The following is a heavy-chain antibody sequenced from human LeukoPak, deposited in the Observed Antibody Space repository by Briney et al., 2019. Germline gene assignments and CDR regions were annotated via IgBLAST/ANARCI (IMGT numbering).Heavy chain of an antibody. CDR2: IFYSGST. Sequence: PSETLSLTCTVSGGSISNSIYYWGWIRQPPGKRLEWIGMIFYSGSTYYNPSLKSRVTISVDTSKNQFSLKLSSVTAADTAVYYCARHDNYGSGSYAIDYWGQGTLVTVSS. D-gene: IGHD3-10*01. CDR1: GGSISNSIYY. V-gene: IGHV4-39*01. CDR3: ARHDNYGSGSYAIDY. J-gene: IGHJ4*02.